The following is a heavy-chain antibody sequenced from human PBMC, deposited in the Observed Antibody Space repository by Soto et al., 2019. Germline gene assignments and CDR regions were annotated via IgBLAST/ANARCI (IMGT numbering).Heavy chain of an antibody. J-gene: IGHJ6*02. D-gene: IGHD3-16*01. CDR2: IDPGDSNT. CDR1: GYSSTYFW. Sequence: GESLKISCQGSGYSSTYFWISWVRQMPGKGLEWMGRIDPGDSNTIYSPSFQGHVTISVDKSSSTSYLQWGSLKASDTAIYYCAKQGGYYYYGMDAWGQGTTVTVSS. V-gene: IGHV5-10-1*01. CDR3: AKQGGYYYYGMDA.